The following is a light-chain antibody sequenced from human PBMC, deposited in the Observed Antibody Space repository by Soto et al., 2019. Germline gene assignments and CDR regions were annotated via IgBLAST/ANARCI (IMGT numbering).Light chain of an antibody. J-gene: IGKJ4*01. CDR3: QQYNSYSLT. CDR2: AAS. V-gene: IGKV1-5*01. CDR1: QSISSY. Sequence: DIQMTQSPSSLSASVGDRVTITCRASQSISSYLNWYQQKPGKAPKLLIYAASSLQSGVPSRFSGSGSGTEFTLTISSLQPDDFATYYCQQYNSYSLTFGGGTMVDI.